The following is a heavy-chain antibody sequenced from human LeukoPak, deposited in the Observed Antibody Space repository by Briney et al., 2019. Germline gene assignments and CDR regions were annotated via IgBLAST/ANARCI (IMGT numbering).Heavy chain of an antibody. CDR2: IKQDGSEK. D-gene: IGHD3-9*01. CDR1: GFTFSSYW. CDR3: ARDSFYYDILTGTGYFDY. J-gene: IGHJ4*02. Sequence: PGGSLRLPCAASGFTFSSYWMSWVRQAPGKGLEWVANIKQDGSEKYYVDSVKGRFTISRDNAKNSLYLQMNSLRAEDTAVYYCARDSFYYDILTGTGYFDYWGQGTLVTVSS. V-gene: IGHV3-7*01.